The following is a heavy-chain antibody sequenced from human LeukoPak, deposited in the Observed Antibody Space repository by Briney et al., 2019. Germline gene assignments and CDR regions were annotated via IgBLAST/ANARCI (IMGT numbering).Heavy chain of an antibody. J-gene: IGHJ6*02. D-gene: IGHD6-19*01. V-gene: IGHV1-69*13. CDR1: GGTFSSYA. Sequence: ASVKVSCKASGGTFSSYAISWVRQAPGQGLEWMGGIIPIFGTANYAQKFQGRVTITADESTSTAYMELSSLRSEDAAVYYCARVWQWLAHYYGMDVWGQGTTVTVSS. CDR2: IIPIFGTA. CDR3: ARVWQWLAHYYGMDV.